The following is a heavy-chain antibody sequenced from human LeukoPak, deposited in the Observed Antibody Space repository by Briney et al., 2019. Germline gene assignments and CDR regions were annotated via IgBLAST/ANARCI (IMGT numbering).Heavy chain of an antibody. Sequence: GGSLRLSCAASGFTFSSYWMHWVRQAPGKGLVWVSRINSDGSSTNYADSVKGRFFVSRDNAKNTLYLQMNSLRAEDTAVYYCAGLRGYSYGYFDYWGQGTLVTVSS. V-gene: IGHV3-74*01. CDR2: INSDGSST. J-gene: IGHJ4*02. CDR1: GFTFSSYW. D-gene: IGHD5-18*01. CDR3: AGLRGYSYGYFDY.